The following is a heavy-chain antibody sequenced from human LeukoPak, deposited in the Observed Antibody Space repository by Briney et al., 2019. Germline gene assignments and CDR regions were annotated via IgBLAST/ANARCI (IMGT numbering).Heavy chain of an antibody. CDR3: ARGGSTDYDFWSGYYSLYYFDY. CDR2: IYYSGST. Sequence: SETLSLTCNVSGGSISSYYWSWLRQPPGKGLEWIGYIYYSGSTNYNPSLKSRVTISVDTSKNQFSLKLSSVTAADTAVYYCARGGSTDYDFWSGYYSLYYFDYWGQGTLVTVSS. J-gene: IGHJ4*02. CDR1: GGSISSYY. V-gene: IGHV4-59*01. D-gene: IGHD3-3*01.